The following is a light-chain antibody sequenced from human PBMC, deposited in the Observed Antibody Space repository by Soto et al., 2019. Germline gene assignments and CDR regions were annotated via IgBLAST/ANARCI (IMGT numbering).Light chain of an antibody. CDR2: EVN. V-gene: IGLV2-14*01. Sequence: QSALTQPASLSGSPGQSITISCTGTSSDIGAYDYVSWFQQHPGKAPKLMISEVNNRPSGVSNRFSGSKSGNTAYLTISGLQVDDEAEYFCFSLTTTSTQVFGPGTKVTVL. J-gene: IGLJ1*01. CDR1: SSDIGAYDY. CDR3: FSLTTTSTQV.